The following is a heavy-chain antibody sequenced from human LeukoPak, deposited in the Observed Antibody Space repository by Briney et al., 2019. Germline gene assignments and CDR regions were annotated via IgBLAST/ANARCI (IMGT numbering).Heavy chain of an antibody. D-gene: IGHD2-2*01. CDR3: ARGFLGYCSSTSCPFDI. J-gene: IGHJ3*02. CDR2: INPSGGST. V-gene: IGHV1-46*01. CDR1: GYTFTSYY. Sequence: ASVKVSCKASGYTFTSYYMHWVRQAPGQGLEWMGIINPSGGSTSYAQKFQGRVTMTRDTSTSTVYMELSSLRSEDTAVYYCARGFLGYCSSTSCPFDIWGQGTMVTVSS.